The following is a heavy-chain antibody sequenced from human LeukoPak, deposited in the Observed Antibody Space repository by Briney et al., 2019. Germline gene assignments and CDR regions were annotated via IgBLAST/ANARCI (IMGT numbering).Heavy chain of an antibody. J-gene: IGHJ5*02. CDR2: IYSGGNT. D-gene: IGHD1-26*01. V-gene: IGHV3-53*01. CDR1: GFTVSSNY. CDR3: ARDRSVGTTTGWFDP. Sequence: GGSLRLSCAVSGFTVSSNYMNWVRQAPGKGLEWVSVIYSGGNTYYADSVKGRFTISRDNSKNTLYLQMSSLRVEDTAVYYCARDRSVGTTTGWFDPWGQGTLVTVSS.